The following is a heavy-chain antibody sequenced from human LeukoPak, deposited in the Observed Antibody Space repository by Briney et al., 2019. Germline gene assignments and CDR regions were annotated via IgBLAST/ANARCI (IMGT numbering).Heavy chain of an antibody. CDR3: ARGPPPGYYDSSGYHN. D-gene: IGHD3-22*01. CDR2: INHSGST. Sequence: SETLSLTCAVYGGSFGGYYWSWIRQPPGKGLEWIGEINHSGSTNYNPSLKSRVTISVDTSKNQFSLKLSSVTAADTAVYYCARGPPPGYYDSSGYHNWGQGTLVTVSS. J-gene: IGHJ4*02. CDR1: GGSFGGYY. V-gene: IGHV4-34*01.